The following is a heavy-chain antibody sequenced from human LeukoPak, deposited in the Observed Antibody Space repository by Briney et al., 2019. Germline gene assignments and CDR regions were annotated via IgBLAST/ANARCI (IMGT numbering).Heavy chain of an antibody. J-gene: IGHJ4*02. CDR3: ARENWGAFDC. V-gene: IGHV3-66*01. Sequence: GGSLRLSCAASGFTVSSNYMSWVRQAPGKGLEWVSAISKSGTTYYADSVKDRFTISRDNSKNTLYLQMNSLRAEDTAVYYCARENWGAFDCWGQGTLVTVFS. CDR1: GFTVSSNY. D-gene: IGHD7-27*01. CDR2: ISKSGTT.